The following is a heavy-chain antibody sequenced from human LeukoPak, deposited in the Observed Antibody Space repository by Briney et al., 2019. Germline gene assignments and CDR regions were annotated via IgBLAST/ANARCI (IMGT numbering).Heavy chain of an antibody. J-gene: IGHJ3*02. CDR3: ARFAPRPGAFDI. CDR1: GGSISSYY. Sequence: SETLSLTCTVSGGSISSYYWSWIRQPAGKGLEWIGRIYTSGSTNYNPSLKSRVTISVDTSKNQFSLKLSSVTAADTAVYYCARFAPRPGAFDIWGQGTMVTVSS. V-gene: IGHV4-4*07. CDR2: IYTSGST.